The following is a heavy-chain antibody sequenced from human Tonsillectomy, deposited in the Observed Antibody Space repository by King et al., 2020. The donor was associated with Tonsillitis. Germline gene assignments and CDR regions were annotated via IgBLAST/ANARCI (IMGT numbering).Heavy chain of an antibody. D-gene: IGHD5-18*01. CDR2: ISWNSGNI. CDR1: GFTFDDYA. J-gene: IGHJ3*02. Sequence: VQLVESGGGLVQPGRSLRLSCAASGFTFDDYAMHWVRQAPGKGLEWVSGISWNSGNIGYADSVKGRFTISRDNAKNSLYLQMDSLRAEDTALYYCAKDIRGATSMGAFDIWGQGTMVTVSS. CDR3: AKDIRGATSMGAFDI. V-gene: IGHV3-9*01.